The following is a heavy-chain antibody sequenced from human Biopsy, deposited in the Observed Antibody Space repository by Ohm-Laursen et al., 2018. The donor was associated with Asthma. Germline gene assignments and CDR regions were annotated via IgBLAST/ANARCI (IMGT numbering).Heavy chain of an antibody. CDR1: GYSISNGGYY. J-gene: IGHJ6*02. V-gene: IGHV4-31*02. CDR2: IYHRGNT. CDR3: ARDYYDFWNRSVYTYFGMDV. Sequence: TLSLTCSVSGYSISNGGYYWTWVRQRPGKGLEWIGNIYHRGNTKYNPPLKSRLSFSVDTSKNQFSLKLSSVTAADTAIYFCARDYYDFWNRSVYTYFGMDVWGRGTTVVVSS. D-gene: IGHD3-3*01.